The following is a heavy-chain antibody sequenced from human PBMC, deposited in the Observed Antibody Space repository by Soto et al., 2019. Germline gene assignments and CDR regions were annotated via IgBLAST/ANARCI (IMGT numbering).Heavy chain of an antibody. CDR2: ISGSGGSA. J-gene: IGHJ3*01. CDR3: VREGSGWNSRGSFDF. CDR1: GFTFSSYA. Sequence: EVQLLESGGGLVQPGGSLRLSCAASGFTFSSYAMSWVRQAPGKGLEWVSAISGSGGSAYYADSVQGRFTISRDNSKNTLYMQMNSLRDEDTAIYYCVREGSGWNSRGSFDFWGRGTMVTVTS. D-gene: IGHD6-19*01. V-gene: IGHV3-23*01.